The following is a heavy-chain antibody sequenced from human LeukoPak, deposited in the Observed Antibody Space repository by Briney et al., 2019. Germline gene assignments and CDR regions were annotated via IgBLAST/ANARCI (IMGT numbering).Heavy chain of an antibody. D-gene: IGHD5-12*01. CDR1: GGTFSSYA. CDR3: ARRVVRGYSGYDLVY. J-gene: IGHJ4*02. Sequence: GASVKVSCKASGGTFSSYAISWVRQAPGQGLEWMGWINPNSGGTNYAQKFQGRVTMTRDTSISTAYMELSRLRSDDTAVYYCARRVVRGYSGYDLVYWGQGTLVTVSS. V-gene: IGHV1-2*02. CDR2: INPNSGGT.